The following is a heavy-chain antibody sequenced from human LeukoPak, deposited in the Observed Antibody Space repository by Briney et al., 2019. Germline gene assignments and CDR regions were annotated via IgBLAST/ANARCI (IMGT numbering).Heavy chain of an antibody. Sequence: GGSLRLSCAASGFIFSTYNMNWVRQFPGKGLEWVSSISCRGSYIYYADSVRGRFTISRDNARSSLYLQMNSLRAEDTAVYYCTRDGIPDYYDSITYDRGKVVDSWGQGSLVTVSS. CDR1: GFIFSTYN. V-gene: IGHV3-21*06. CDR2: ISCRGSYI. D-gene: IGHD3-22*01. J-gene: IGHJ4*02. CDR3: TRDGIPDYYDSITYDRGKVVDS.